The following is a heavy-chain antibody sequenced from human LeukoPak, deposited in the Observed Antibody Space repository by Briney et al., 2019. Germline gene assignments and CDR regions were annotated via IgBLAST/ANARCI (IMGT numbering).Heavy chain of an antibody. CDR1: GYSISSGYY. J-gene: IGHJ3*02. CDR3: ASYCSSTSCSASDAFDI. Sequence: SETLSLTCTVSGYSISSGYYWGWFRQPPGKGLEWIGSIYHSGSTYYNPSLKSRVTISVDTSKNQFSLKLSSVTAADTAVYYCASYCSSTSCSASDAFDIWGQGTMVTVSS. D-gene: IGHD2-2*01. V-gene: IGHV4-38-2*02. CDR2: IYHSGST.